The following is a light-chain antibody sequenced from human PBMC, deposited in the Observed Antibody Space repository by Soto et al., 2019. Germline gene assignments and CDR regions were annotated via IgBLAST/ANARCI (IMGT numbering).Light chain of an antibody. CDR3: QHYNSYSEA. J-gene: IGKJ1*01. V-gene: IGKV1-5*03. CDR2: KAS. CDR1: QTISSW. Sequence: DIQMTQSPSTLSGSVGDRVTITCRASQTISSWLAWYQQKPGKAPKLLIYKASTLKSGVPSRFSVSVSGTEFTLTISSLQADDFATCYCQHYNSYSEAFGQGTKVDI.